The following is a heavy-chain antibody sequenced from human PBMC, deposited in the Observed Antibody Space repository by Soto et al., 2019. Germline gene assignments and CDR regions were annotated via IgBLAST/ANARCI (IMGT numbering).Heavy chain of an antibody. CDR3: VRYRDYGDDDFGMHV. J-gene: IGHJ6*02. CDR2: INPNSGGT. D-gene: IGHD4-17*01. CDR1: GYSFTGHY. Sequence: ASVKVSCKASGYSFTGHYLEWVRQAPGQGLEWMGRINPNSGGTNYAQKFQGRITMTRDTSIRTAYMELSRLRSDDTAVYYCVRYRDYGDDDFGMHVWDPGPTVTV. V-gene: IGHV1-2*06.